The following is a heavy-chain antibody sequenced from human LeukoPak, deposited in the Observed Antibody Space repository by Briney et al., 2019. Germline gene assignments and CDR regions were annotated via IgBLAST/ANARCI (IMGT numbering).Heavy chain of an antibody. Sequence: PGGSLRLSCAASGFTFSEYTIHWVRQAPGKGLEWVAVISYDGSNKYYADSVKGRFTISRDNSKNTLYLQMNSLRAEDTAVYYCAKDMRRWVGTMVRGVFDYWGQGTLVTVSS. CDR2: ISYDGSNK. CDR1: GFTFSEYT. V-gene: IGHV3-30*04. CDR3: AKDMRRWVGTMVRGVFDY. D-gene: IGHD3-10*01. J-gene: IGHJ4*02.